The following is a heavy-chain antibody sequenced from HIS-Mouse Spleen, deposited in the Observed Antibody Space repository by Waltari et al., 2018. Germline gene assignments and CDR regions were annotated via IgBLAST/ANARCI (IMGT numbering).Heavy chain of an antibody. D-gene: IGHD1-26*01. CDR1: GFTLRSYW. CDR2: LKKDGSEK. CDR3: AREGDSGSYFDY. V-gene: IGHV3-7*01. Sequence: EVQLVESGGGLVQPGGSLRLSCAASGFTLRSYWMSWVRQATGKGLEWVGNLKKDGSEKYYVESVKGRFTISRDNAKNSLYLKMNSLRAEATAVYYCAREGDSGSYFDYWGQGTLVTVSS. J-gene: IGHJ4*02.